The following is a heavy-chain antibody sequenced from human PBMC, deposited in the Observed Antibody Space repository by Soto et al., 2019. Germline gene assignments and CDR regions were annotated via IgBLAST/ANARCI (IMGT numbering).Heavy chain of an antibody. CDR2: MSGTRNEI. CDR1: GFTFSSYN. V-gene: IGHV3-21*01. D-gene: IGHD3-10*01. CDR3: ARDSSGSIYASGSSRYYYNGMAV. J-gene: IGHJ6*02. Sequence: EVQLVESGGGLVKPGESLRLSCVASGFTFSSYNMNWVRQAPGKGLEWVSSMSGTRNEIYYAASVKGRFTISRDNAKNSLYLQMDSLRVEDTAVYYRARDSSGSIYASGSSRYYYNGMAVWGQGTTVTVSS.